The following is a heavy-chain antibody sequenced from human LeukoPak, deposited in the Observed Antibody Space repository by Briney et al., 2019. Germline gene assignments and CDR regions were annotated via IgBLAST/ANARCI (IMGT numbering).Heavy chain of an antibody. V-gene: IGHV4-39*07. D-gene: IGHD6-6*01. Sequence: SQTLSLTCTVSGGSISSGSYYWSWIRQPPGKGLEWIGSIYYSGSTYYNPSLKSRVTISVDTSKNQFSLKLSSVTAADTAVYYCARDPYSSSSETFDYWGQGTLVTVSS. CDR1: GGSISSGSYY. CDR3: ARDPYSSSSETFDY. J-gene: IGHJ4*02. CDR2: IYYSGST.